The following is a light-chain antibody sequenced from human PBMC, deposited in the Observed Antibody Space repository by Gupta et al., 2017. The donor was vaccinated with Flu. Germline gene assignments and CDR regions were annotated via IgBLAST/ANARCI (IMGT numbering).Light chain of an antibody. CDR2: AAS. CDR3: QQDDSYPLT. J-gene: IGKJ1*01. CDR1: QGISSY. Sequence: AIRMTQSPSSFSASTGDRVTITCRASQGISSYLAWYQQKPGRAPKLLIYAASTLQSGVPSRFSGSGSGTDFTLTISCLQSEDFATYYCQQDDSYPLTFGQGTKVEIK. V-gene: IGKV1-8*01.